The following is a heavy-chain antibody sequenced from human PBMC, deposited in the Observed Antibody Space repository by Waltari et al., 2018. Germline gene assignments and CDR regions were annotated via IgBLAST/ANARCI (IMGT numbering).Heavy chain of an antibody. V-gene: IGHV1-69*01. D-gene: IGHD6-19*01. Sequence: QVQLVQSGAEVKKPGSSVKVSCKASGGTFRSYAITWVRQAPGQGLEWMGGIIPIFGTANYGQKFQGRVTITADESTSTAYMELSSLRSEDTAVYYCARARYSSGWSPGWFDPWGQGTLVTVSS. J-gene: IGHJ5*02. CDR2: IIPIFGTA. CDR3: ARARYSSGWSPGWFDP. CDR1: GGTFRSYA.